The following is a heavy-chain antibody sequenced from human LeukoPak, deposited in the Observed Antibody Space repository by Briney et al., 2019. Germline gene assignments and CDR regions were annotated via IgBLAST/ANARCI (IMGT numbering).Heavy chain of an antibody. CDR1: GGSINSDY. CDR3: ARALAYCSGGSCTRGYNWFDP. CDR2: IYYGGST. D-gene: IGHD2-15*01. Sequence: SETLSLTCTVSGGSINSDYWSWIRQPPGKGLEWIGSIYYGGSTYYNPSLKSRITISVDTSMNQFSLKLSFVATADTAVYYCARALAYCSGGSCTRGYNWFDPWGQGTLVTVPS. V-gene: IGHV4-39*01. J-gene: IGHJ5*02.